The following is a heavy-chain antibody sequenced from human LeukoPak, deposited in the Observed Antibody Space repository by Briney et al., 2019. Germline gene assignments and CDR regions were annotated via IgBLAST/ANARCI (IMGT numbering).Heavy chain of an antibody. D-gene: IGHD4-11*01. V-gene: IGHV3-11*04. CDR1: GFSLSDYY. Sequence: GGSLTLSCAASGFSLSDYYVNWLRQVPGKGLEWVSYIKSGSTIIFYADSVRGRFSVSRDNANNSVHQQMTNLRDDDTAVYYCARVHNTVHWGQGVQVTVSS. J-gene: IGHJ4*02. CDR3: ARVHNTVH. CDR2: IKSGSTII.